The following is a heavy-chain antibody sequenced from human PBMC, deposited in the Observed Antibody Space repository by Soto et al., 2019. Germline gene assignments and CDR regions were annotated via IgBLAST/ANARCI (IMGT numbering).Heavy chain of an antibody. Sequence: PGGSLRLSCAASGFTFSSYAMSWVRQAPWKGLEWVSGISGSGGSTYFADSVKGRFTISRDNSKNTLYLQMNSLRAEDTAVYYCARDSVDFWSGNSGWFDPWGQGTLVTSPQ. J-gene: IGHJ5*02. D-gene: IGHD3-3*01. CDR2: ISGSGGST. V-gene: IGHV3-23*01. CDR3: ARDSVDFWSGNSGWFDP. CDR1: GFTFSSYA.